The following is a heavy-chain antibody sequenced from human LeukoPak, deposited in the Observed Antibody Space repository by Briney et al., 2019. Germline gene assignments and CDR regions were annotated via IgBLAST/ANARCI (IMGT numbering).Heavy chain of an antibody. D-gene: IGHD7-27*01. Sequence: TSETLSLTCTVSGGSISSSSYYWGWIRQPPGKGLEWIGSIYYSGSTYYNPSLKSRVTISVDTSKNQLSLKLSSVTAADTAVYYCARSLLGIWNYFDFWGQGTLVTVSS. CDR3: ARSLLGIWNYFDF. V-gene: IGHV4-39*01. CDR1: GGSISSSSYY. J-gene: IGHJ4*02. CDR2: IYYSGST.